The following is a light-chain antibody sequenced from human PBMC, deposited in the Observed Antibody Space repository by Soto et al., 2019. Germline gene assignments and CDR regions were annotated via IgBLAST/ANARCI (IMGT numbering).Light chain of an antibody. CDR2: GAS. CDR3: QQYGDSSRT. Sequence: EIVLSQSPGSLSLPPGERATLSCRASQSVGRNYLAWFQQKSGQAPRLVIYGASSRAAGIPDRLSGSGSGTDFTLTISRLEPEDFAVYYCQQYGDSSRTFGQGTKVDIK. V-gene: IGKV3-20*01. CDR1: QSVGRNY. J-gene: IGKJ1*01.